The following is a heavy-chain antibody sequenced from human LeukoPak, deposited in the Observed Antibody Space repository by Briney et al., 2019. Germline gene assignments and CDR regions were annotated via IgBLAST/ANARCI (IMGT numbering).Heavy chain of an antibody. J-gene: IGHJ3*02. D-gene: IGHD7-27*01. Sequence: PPGGSLRLSCAVSGFTYSSHNMHWVRQAPGKGLEWVALISNDGSNQYYADSVKGRFTISRDNSKNTLYLQMNSLRAEDTAVYYCAKESNGGAFDIWGQGTMVTVSS. CDR1: GFTYSSHN. V-gene: IGHV3-30-3*02. CDR2: ISNDGSNQ. CDR3: AKESNGGAFDI.